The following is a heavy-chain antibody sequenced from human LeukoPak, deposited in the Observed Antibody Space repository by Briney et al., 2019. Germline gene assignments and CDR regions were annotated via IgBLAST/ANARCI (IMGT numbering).Heavy chain of an antibody. D-gene: IGHD4-17*01. V-gene: IGHV3-23*01. CDR3: AKKDPVTTLDAFDI. J-gene: IGHJ3*02. CDR2: ISGSGGDT. CDR1: GFTFSNSA. Sequence: GGSLRLSCAASGFTFSNSAMTWVRQTPGEGLEWVSAISGSGGDTVYADSVKGRFTISRDNSKNTLYLQMNSLRAEDTAVYYCAKKDPVTTLDAFDIWGQGTMVTVSS.